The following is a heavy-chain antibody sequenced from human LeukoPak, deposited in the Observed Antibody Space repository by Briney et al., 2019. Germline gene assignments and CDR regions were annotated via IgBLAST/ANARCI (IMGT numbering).Heavy chain of an antibody. Sequence: SETLSLTCTVSGGSISSGDYYWSWIRQPPGKDQEWIGYIYYSGSTYYNPSLKSRVTISVDTSKNQFSLKLSSWTAADTAVYYCARDAYSAGLYYWGQGTLVTVSS. D-gene: IGHD6-25*01. J-gene: IGHJ4*02. CDR3: ARDAYSAGLYY. CDR2: IYYSGST. CDR1: GGSISSGDYY. V-gene: IGHV4-30-4*08.